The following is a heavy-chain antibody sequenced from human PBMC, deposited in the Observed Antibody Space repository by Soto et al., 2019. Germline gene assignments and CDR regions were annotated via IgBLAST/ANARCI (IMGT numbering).Heavy chain of an antibody. CDR2: FDPEDGET. CDR1: GYTLTELS. D-gene: IGHD6-6*01. J-gene: IGHJ4*02. CDR3: ATVSSSTNPTDD. V-gene: IGHV1-24*01. Sequence: ASVKVSCKVSGYTLTELSMHWVRQAPGKGLEWMGGFDPEDGETIYAQKFQGRVTMTEDTSTDTAYMELSSLRSEDTAVYYCATVSSSTNPTDDWGQGTRVTVAS.